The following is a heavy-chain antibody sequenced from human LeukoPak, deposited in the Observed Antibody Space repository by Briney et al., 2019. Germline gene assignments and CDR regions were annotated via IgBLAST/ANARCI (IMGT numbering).Heavy chain of an antibody. J-gene: IGHJ4*02. D-gene: IGHD5-18*01. CDR3: AKDVGPYSYGPNDY. V-gene: IGHV3-23*01. CDR1: GFTFSSYA. CDR2: VSGSGGST. Sequence: GGSLRLSCAASGFTFSSYAMSWVRQAPGEGLEWVSAVSGSGGSTYYADSVKGRLIISRDNSKDTLYLQMNSLRAEDTAVYYCAKDVGPYSYGPNDYWGQGTLVTVSS.